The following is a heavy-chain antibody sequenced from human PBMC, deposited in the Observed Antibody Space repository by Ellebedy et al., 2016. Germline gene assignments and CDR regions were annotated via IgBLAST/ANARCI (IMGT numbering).Heavy chain of an antibody. CDR3: AREKPAAGRDYYYYYGMDV. D-gene: IGHD6-13*01. J-gene: IGHJ6*02. CDR2: ISSSSSYI. CDR1: GFTFSSYS. V-gene: IGHV3-21*04. Sequence: GESLKISXAASGFTFSSYSMNWVRQAPGKGLEWVSSISSSSSYIYYADSAKGRFTISRDNAKNSLYLQMNSLRAEDTAVYYCAREKPAAGRDYYYYYGMDVWGQGTTVTVSS.